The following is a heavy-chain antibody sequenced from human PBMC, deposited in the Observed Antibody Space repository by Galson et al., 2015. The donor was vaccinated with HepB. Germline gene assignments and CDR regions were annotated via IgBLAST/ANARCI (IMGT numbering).Heavy chain of an antibody. CDR1: GFTFSSYA. V-gene: IGHV3-30*04. CDR3: ASSVGATGSWFDP. J-gene: IGHJ5*02. CDR2: ILYDGSKK. D-gene: IGHD1-26*01. Sequence: SLRLSCAASGFTFSSYAMHWVRQAPGKGLEWVAVILYDGSKKYYADSVKGRFTISRDNSKNTLYLQMNSLRAEDTAVYYCASSVGATGSWFDPWGQGTLVSVSS.